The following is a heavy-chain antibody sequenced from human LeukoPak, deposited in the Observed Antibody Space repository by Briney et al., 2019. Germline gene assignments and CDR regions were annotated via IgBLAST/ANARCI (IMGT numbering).Heavy chain of an antibody. Sequence: PSETLSLTCTVSGGSISTSNYYWGWIRQPPGKGLEWIGYIYYSGSTNYNPSLKSRVTISVDTSKNQFSLKLSSVTAADTAVYYCARAGTAILTGYYPPDWFDPWGQGTLVTVSS. J-gene: IGHJ5*02. V-gene: IGHV4-61*05. CDR3: ARAGTAILTGYYPPDWFDP. CDR2: IYYSGST. D-gene: IGHD3-9*01. CDR1: GGSISTSNYY.